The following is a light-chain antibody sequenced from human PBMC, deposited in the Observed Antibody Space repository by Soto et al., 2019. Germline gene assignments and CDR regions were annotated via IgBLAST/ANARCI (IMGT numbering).Light chain of an antibody. CDR2: DVT. V-gene: IGLV2-11*01. Sequence: QSALTQPRSVSGSPGQSVTISCTGTYSDVGGYKYVSWYQQHPGKAPKLMISDVTERPSGVPDRFSGSKSGDTASLTISGLQAEDEADYYCCSYAGKYTYVFGTGTKVTVL. CDR1: YSDVGGYKY. J-gene: IGLJ1*01. CDR3: CSYAGKYTYV.